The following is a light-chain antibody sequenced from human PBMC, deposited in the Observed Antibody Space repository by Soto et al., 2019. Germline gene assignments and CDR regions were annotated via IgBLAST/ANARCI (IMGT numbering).Light chain of an antibody. V-gene: IGKV3-11*01. Sequence: EIVLTQSPATLSLSPGESATLSCRASQSVTKYLVWYQQKPGQAPRLLISDASYRATGIPARFSGSGSGTDFTLTISSLEPEDFALYYCQQRRNWPITFGQGTRLEIK. CDR3: QQRRNWPIT. CDR2: DAS. J-gene: IGKJ5*01. CDR1: QSVTKY.